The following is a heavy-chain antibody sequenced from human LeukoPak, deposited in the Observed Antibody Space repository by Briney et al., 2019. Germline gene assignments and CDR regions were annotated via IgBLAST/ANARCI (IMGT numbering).Heavy chain of an antibody. CDR2: IIPIFGTA. Sequence: ASVKVSCKASGGTFSSYAISWVRQAPGQGLERMGWIIPIFGTANYAQKFQGRVTMTRDMSTSTVYMELSSLRSEDTAVYYCARGGIAVAGSLDYWGQGTLVTVSS. V-gene: IGHV1-69*05. J-gene: IGHJ4*02. D-gene: IGHD6-19*01. CDR3: ARGGIAVAGSLDY. CDR1: GGTFSSYA.